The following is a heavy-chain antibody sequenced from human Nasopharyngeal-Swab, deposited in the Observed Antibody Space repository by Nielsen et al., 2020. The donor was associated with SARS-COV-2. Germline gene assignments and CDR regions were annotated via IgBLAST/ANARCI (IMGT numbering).Heavy chain of an antibody. D-gene: IGHD5-24*01. CDR3: ASSGWLHPFDN. V-gene: IGHV4-39*01. CDR1: GGSILSSNYY. J-gene: IGHJ4*02. Sequence: SENLSLTWPGSGGSILSSNYYRGWIRPPPGKGLEGIGRIYYSGATYNNPPLKNRLTMSVDMSKNHFSLKLYSVTAADTAVYYCASSGWLHPFDNWGPGTLVTVSS. CDR2: IYYSGAT.